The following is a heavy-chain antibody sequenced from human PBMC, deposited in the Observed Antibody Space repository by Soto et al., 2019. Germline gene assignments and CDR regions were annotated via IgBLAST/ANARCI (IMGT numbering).Heavy chain of an antibody. CDR3: ARVLSPGWLPYFDY. Sequence: PSETLSLTCTVFGGSISSGGYYWSWIRQHPGKGLEWIGYIYYSGSTYYNPSLKSRVTISVDTSKNQFSLKLSSVTAADTAVYYCARVLSPGWLPYFDYWGQGTLVTVSS. D-gene: IGHD3-22*01. V-gene: IGHV4-31*03. CDR2: IYYSGST. J-gene: IGHJ4*02. CDR1: GGSISSGGYY.